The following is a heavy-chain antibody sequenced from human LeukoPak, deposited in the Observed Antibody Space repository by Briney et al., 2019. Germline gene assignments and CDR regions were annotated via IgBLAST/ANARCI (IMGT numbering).Heavy chain of an antibody. D-gene: IGHD2/OR15-2a*01. CDR3: ARVLVLGCKGYYFDY. V-gene: IGHV1-46*01. Sequence: ASVKVSCKASGYTFTNYYIHWVRQAPGQGLEWMGLINPSGGNTNYAQNFQGRVTMTRDMSTSTVYMELSSLRSEDTAVYYCARVLVLGCKGYYFDYWGQGTLVTVSS. J-gene: IGHJ4*02. CDR2: INPSGGNT. CDR1: GYTFTNYY.